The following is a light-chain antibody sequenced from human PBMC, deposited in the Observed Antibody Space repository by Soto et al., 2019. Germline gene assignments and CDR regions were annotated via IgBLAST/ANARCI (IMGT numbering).Light chain of an antibody. CDR1: HDIGNS. CDR3: QQYESLPYT. V-gene: IGKV1-33*01. Sequence: DIQMTQSPSSLSASVGDRVTITCQASHDIGNSLNWYQQKPGKAPELLMYHASNLETWVPLRFSGTGSGTDFTFTISSLQPEDLATYYCQQYESLPYTFGQGTKVEIK. CDR2: HAS. J-gene: IGKJ2*01.